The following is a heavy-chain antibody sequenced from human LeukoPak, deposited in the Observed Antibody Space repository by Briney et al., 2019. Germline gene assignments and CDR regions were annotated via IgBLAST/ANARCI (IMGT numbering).Heavy chain of an antibody. J-gene: IGHJ4*02. CDR3: ARGESYRGYYFDY. V-gene: IGHV4-34*01. CDR2: INHSGST. D-gene: IGHD2-21*01. CDR1: GGSFSGYY. Sequence: PSETLSLTCAVYGGSFSGYYWSWIRQPPGKGLEWIGEINHSGSTNYNPSLKSRVTISVDTSKNQFSLKLSSVTAADTAVYYCARGESYRGYYFDYWGQGTLVTVSS.